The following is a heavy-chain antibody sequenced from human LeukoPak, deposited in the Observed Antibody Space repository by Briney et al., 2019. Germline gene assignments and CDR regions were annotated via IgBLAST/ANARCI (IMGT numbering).Heavy chain of an antibody. D-gene: IGHD3-3*01. J-gene: IGHJ6*02. CDR2: ISTSGDTI. CDR1: GFTFSDYY. Sequence: GGSLRLPCAASGFTFSDYYMTWIRQAPGEGLEWVSYISTSGDTIYYADSVKGRFTVSRDNAKNSLFLQMNSLRVEDTAVYYCARDTREWPSHYYYGMDVWGQGTTVTVSS. V-gene: IGHV3-11*01. CDR3: ARDTREWPSHYYYGMDV.